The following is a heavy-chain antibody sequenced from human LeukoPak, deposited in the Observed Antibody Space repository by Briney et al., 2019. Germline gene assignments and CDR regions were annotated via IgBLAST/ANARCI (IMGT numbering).Heavy chain of an antibody. D-gene: IGHD1-7*01. J-gene: IGHJ4*02. V-gene: IGHV3-30*02. CDR1: GFTLSSYG. Sequence: PGGSLRLSCAASGFTLSSYGMHWVRQAPGKGLEWVAFIRYDGSNKYYADSVKGRFTISRDNSKNALFLQMNSLRAEDTAVYYCARDPLSITGTTGGYFDYWGQGALVTVSS. CDR3: ARDPLSITGTTGGYFDY. CDR2: IRYDGSNK.